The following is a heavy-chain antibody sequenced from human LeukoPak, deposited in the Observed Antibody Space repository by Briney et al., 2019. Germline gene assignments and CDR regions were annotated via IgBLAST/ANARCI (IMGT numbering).Heavy chain of an antibody. D-gene: IGHD3-3*01. Sequence: PGGSLRLSCAASGFTFSDYYMSWIREAPGKGLEWVSYISSSGSTIYYADSVKGRFTISRDNAKNSLYLQMNSLRAEDTAVYYCASTTIFGVADFHYWGQGTLVTVSS. CDR1: GFTFSDYY. CDR3: ASTTIFGVADFHY. J-gene: IGHJ4*02. CDR2: ISSSGSTI. V-gene: IGHV3-11*01.